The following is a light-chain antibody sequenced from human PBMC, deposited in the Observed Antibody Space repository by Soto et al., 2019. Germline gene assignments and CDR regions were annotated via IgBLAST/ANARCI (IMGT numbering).Light chain of an antibody. CDR1: QNIRGNE. CDR3: QEYGTSAPWT. J-gene: IGKJ1*01. Sequence: EVVLTQSPGTLSLSPGERATLSCRASQNIRGNELAWYQQKPGQAPRLLIYRGSSRATGIPDRFSGRGSGTYFTLTVSRLEPEDFAVYYWQEYGTSAPWTFGQGTKVEIK. CDR2: RGS. V-gene: IGKV3-20*01.